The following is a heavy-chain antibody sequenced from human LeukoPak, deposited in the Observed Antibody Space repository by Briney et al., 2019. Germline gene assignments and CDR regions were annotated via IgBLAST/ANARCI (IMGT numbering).Heavy chain of an antibody. J-gene: IGHJ6*02. Sequence: PGGSLRLSCAASGFTFSSYAMSWVRQAPGKGLEGVSAISGSGGSTYYADSVKGRFTISRDNSKNTLYLQMNSLRAEDTAVYYCAKDPTEPYGMDVWGQGTTVTVSS. CDR3: AKDPTEPYGMDV. D-gene: IGHD1-1*01. V-gene: IGHV3-23*01. CDR1: GFTFSSYA. CDR2: ISGSGGST.